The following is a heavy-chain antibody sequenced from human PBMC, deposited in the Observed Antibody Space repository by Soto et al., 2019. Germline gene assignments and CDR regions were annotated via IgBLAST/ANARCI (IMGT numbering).Heavy chain of an antibody. D-gene: IGHD6-13*01. Sequence: QVQLQQWGAGLLKPSETLSLTCAVYGGSFSGYYWSWIRQPPGKVLEWIGEINHSGSTNYNPSIKSRVTISVDTSKNQFSLKLSSVTAADTAVYYCARVVIAASSPFDYWGQGTLVTVSS. CDR2: INHSGST. CDR1: GGSFSGYY. J-gene: IGHJ4*02. CDR3: ARVVIAASSPFDY. V-gene: IGHV4-34*01.